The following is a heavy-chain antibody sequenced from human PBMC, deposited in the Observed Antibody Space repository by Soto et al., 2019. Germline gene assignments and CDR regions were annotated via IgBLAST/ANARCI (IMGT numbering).Heavy chain of an antibody. V-gene: IGHV5-10-1*01. D-gene: IGHD4-4*01. J-gene: IGHJ3*02. CDR1: GYSFTSYW. CDR2: IDPSDSYT. Sequence: GESLKISCKGSGYSFTSYWISWVRQMPGKGLEWVGRIDPSDSYTNYSSSFQGHVTISADKSITTAYLQWSSLKASDTAMFYCARHKDYTDGFDIWGQGTMVTVSS. CDR3: ARHKDYTDGFDI.